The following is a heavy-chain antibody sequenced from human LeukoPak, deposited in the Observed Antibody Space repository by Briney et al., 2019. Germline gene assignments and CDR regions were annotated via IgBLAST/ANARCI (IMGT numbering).Heavy chain of an antibody. CDR1: GGSISSYY. J-gene: IGHJ4*02. D-gene: IGHD3-22*01. CDR2: IYTSGST. Sequence: SETLSLTCTVSGGSISSYYWSWIRQPAGKGLEWIGRIYTSGSTNYNPSLKSRVTISVDTSKNQFSLKLSSVTAADTAVYYCARGPEPVYYYDSSGYYYGGTYFDYWGQGTLVTVSS. V-gene: IGHV4-4*07. CDR3: ARGPEPVYYYDSSGYYYGGTYFDY.